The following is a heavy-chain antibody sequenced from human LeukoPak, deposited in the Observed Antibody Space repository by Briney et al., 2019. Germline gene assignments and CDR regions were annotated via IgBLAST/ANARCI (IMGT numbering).Heavy chain of an antibody. CDR3: ARDSSVSDAFDI. Sequence: SETLSLTCTVSGGSISRYYWSWIRQPPGKGLEWIGYIYYSGSTNYNPSLKSRVTISVDTSKNQFSLKLSSVTAADTAVYYCARDSSVSDAFDIWGQGTMVTVSS. CDR1: GGSISRYY. V-gene: IGHV4-59*01. J-gene: IGHJ3*02. CDR2: IYYSGST.